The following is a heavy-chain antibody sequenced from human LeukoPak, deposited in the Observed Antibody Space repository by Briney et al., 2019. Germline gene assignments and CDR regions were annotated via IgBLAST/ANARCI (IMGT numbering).Heavy chain of an antibody. CDR3: ARQRYSYGYPGY. CDR1: GYSISSGYY. J-gene: IGHJ4*02. Sequence: SETLSFTCAVSGYSISSGYYWGWIRQPPGKGLEWIGSIYHSGSTYYNPSLKSRVTISVDTSKNQFSLKLSSVTAADTAVYYCARQRYSYGYPGYWGQGTLVTVSS. D-gene: IGHD5-18*01. V-gene: IGHV4-38-2*01. CDR2: IYHSGST.